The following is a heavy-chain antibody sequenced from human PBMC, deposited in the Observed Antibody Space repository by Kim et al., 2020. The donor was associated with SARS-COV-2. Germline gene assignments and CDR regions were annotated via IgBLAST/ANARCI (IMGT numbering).Heavy chain of an antibody. CDR2: ISSSGSYT. D-gene: IGHD6-13*01. V-gene: IGHV3-11*05. Sequence: GGSLRLSCAASGFTFSDYYMSWIRQAPGKGLEWVSYISSSGSYTNYADSVKGRFTISRDNAKYSLYLEMNSLRAEDTAVYYCAKVSSTWSLTWGQGTLVTVSS. CDR3: AKVSSTWSLT. CDR1: GFTFSDYY. J-gene: IGHJ4*02.